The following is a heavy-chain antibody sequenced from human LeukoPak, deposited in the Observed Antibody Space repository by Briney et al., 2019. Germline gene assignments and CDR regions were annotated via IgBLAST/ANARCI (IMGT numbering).Heavy chain of an antibody. CDR2: IYYSGNT. CDR1: GGAISSTIYY. CDR3: ARVFDY. Sequence: SETLSLTCTVSGGAISSTIYYWGWIRQPPGKGLEWIGTIYYSGNTYYNPSLKSRVTISIDTSKNQFSLKLSSVTAADTAVYYCARVFDYWGQGTLVTVSS. V-gene: IGHV4-39*07. J-gene: IGHJ4*02.